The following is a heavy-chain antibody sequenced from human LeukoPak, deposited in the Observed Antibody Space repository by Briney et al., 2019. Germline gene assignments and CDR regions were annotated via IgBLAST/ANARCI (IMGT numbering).Heavy chain of an antibody. D-gene: IGHD2-15*01. CDR2: IIPIFGTA. V-gene: IGHV1-69*13. CDR3: AREGNCGGSCYPHRAPIDY. J-gene: IGHJ4*02. CDR1: GGTFSSYA. Sequence: ASVKVSCKASGGTFSSYAISWVRQAPGQGLEWMGGIIPIFGTANYAQKFQGRVTITADESTSTAYMELSSLRSEDTAVYYCAREGNCGGSCYPHRAPIDYWGQGTLVTISS.